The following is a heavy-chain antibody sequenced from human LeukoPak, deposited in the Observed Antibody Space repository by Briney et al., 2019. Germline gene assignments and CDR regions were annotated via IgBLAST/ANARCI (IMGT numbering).Heavy chain of an antibody. J-gene: IGHJ6*04. CDR3: ARYDYYYYYGMDV. CDR1: GGSFSGYY. CDR2: INHSGST. Sequence: SETLSLTCGVYGGSFSGYYWSWIRQPPGKGLEWIGEINHSGSTNYNPSLKSRVTISVDTSKNQFSLKLSSVTAADTAVYYCARYDYYYYYGMDVWGKGTTVTVSS. D-gene: IGHD5-12*01. V-gene: IGHV4-34*01.